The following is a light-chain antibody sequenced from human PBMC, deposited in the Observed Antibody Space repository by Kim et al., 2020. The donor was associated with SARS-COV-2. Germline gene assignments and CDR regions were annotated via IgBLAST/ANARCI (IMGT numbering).Light chain of an antibody. CDR2: GAS. CDR3: QQYGYSHVQLS. CDR1: QTDKKNI. J-gene: IGKJ2*03. V-gene: IGKV3-20*01. Sequence: GERENHTCRGAQTDKKNIIGWYKQKPGQEKRLRNDGASTRETGNPDRLSGSGYGTDVTLTISRMESEDVAVYYCQQYGYSHVQLSFGQGTKLEI.